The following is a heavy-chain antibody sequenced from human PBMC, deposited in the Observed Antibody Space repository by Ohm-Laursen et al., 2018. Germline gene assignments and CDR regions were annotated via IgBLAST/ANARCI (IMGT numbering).Heavy chain of an antibody. CDR2: INPNSGAT. Sequence: ASVKVSCKASGYTFTGYYMHWVRQAPGQGLEWMGWINPNSGATDSAQKFQGRVTMTRDTSISTAYMDLSRLTSDDTAVYYCARGAGGSYHNNDYWGQGTLVTVSS. D-gene: IGHD3-10*01. V-gene: IGHV1-2*02. CDR1: GYTFTGYY. CDR3: ARGAGGSYHNNDY. J-gene: IGHJ4*02.